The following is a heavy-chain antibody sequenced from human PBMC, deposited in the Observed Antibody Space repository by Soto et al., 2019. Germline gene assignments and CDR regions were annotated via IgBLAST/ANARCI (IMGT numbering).Heavy chain of an antibody. Sequence: ASVKVSCKASGYTFTGYYMHWVRQAPGQGLEWMGWINPNSGGTNYAQKFQGRVTMTRDTSISTAYMELSRLRSDDTAVYYCAGGYCTNGVCYSFDYWGQGTLVTVSS. D-gene: IGHD2-8*01. J-gene: IGHJ4*02. CDR3: AGGYCTNGVCYSFDY. CDR2: INPNSGGT. CDR1: GYTFTGYY. V-gene: IGHV1-2*02.